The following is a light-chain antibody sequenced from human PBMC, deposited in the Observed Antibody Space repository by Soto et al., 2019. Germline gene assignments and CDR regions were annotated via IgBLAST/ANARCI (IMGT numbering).Light chain of an antibody. CDR2: EAS. Sequence: DIQMTHSPSSLSTSVGERVTITCQSSQDISNSLNWYQQKPGKAPNLLIYEASKLQTGVPSRFSGGGSGTHFTFTISNLQPEDIATYYCQHYDNLPRYTFGLGTKVDIK. J-gene: IGKJ2*01. CDR3: QHYDNLPRYT. V-gene: IGKV1-33*01. CDR1: QDISNS.